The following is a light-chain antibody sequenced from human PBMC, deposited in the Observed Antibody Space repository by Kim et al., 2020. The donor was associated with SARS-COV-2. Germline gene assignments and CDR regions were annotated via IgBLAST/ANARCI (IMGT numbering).Light chain of an antibody. J-gene: IGLJ3*02. V-gene: IGLV6-57*03. CDR1: SGSIASSY. CDR3: QSYDSSNLWV. Sequence: NFMLTQPHSVSESPGKTVTISCTRSSGSIASSYVEWYQQRPGSAPTTVIYDDNQRPSGVPDRFSGSIDSSSNSASLTISGLKTEDEADYYCQSYDSSNLWVFGGGTQLTVL. CDR2: DDN.